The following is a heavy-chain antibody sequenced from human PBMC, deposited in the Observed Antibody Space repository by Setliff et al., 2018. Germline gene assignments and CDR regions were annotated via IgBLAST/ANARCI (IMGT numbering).Heavy chain of an antibody. CDR2: LSFAGDA. V-gene: IGHV4-39*07. CDR1: GDSISSGYYY. J-gene: IGHJ2*01. CDR3: VRGGSSVWAWYFDL. Sequence: SETLSLTCTVSGDSISSGYYYWAWIRQTPGKGLEWVGSLSFAGDAKYNPSLQSRVTMSVDTSKNQFSLKLTSVTAADTAVYYCVRGGSSVWAWYFDLWGRGTLVTVSS. D-gene: IGHD3-16*01.